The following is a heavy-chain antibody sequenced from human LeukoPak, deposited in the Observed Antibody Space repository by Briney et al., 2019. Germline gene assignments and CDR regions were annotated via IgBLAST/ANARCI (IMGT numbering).Heavy chain of an antibody. CDR2: IYHSGST. D-gene: IGHD1-26*01. CDR3: ARGEGDGLGLYYYYMDV. CDR1: GGSISSGGYY. J-gene: IGHJ6*03. V-gene: IGHV4-30-2*01. Sequence: SETLSLTCTVSGGSISSGGYYWSWIRQPPGKGLEWIGYIYHSGSTYYNPSLKSRVTISVDRSKNQFSLKLSSVTAADTAVYYCARGEGDGLGLYYYYMDVWGKGTTVTVSS.